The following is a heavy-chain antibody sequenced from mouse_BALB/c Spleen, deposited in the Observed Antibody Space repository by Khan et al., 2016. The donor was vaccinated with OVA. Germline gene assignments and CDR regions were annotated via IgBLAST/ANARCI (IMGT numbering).Heavy chain of an antibody. V-gene: IGHV3-2*02. Sequence: EVKLEESGPGLVKPSQSLSLTCTVTGYSITSDYAWNWIRQFPGNKLEWMGYISSTGSTSYNPSLKSRISITRDTSKNQFFLQLKSVTTEDAATYYCAGSLYYSYGYALDCWGQGTSVTVSS. CDR1: GYSITSDYA. J-gene: IGHJ4*01. CDR2: ISSTGST. CDR3: AGSLYYSYGYALDC. D-gene: IGHD2-14*01.